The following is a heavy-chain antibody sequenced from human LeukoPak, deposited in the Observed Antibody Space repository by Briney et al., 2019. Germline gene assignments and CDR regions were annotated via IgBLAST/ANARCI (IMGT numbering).Heavy chain of an antibody. CDR3: AKQYYDFWSGYYSPGGYFDY. CDR2: ISYDGSNK. Sequence: GGSLRLSCAASGFTFSSYGMHWVRQAPGKGLEWVAVISYDGSNKYYADSVKGRFTISRDNSKNTLYLQMNSLRAEDTAVYYCAKQYYDFWSGYYSPGGYFDYWGQGTLVTVSS. J-gene: IGHJ4*02. D-gene: IGHD3-3*01. V-gene: IGHV3-30*18. CDR1: GFTFSSYG.